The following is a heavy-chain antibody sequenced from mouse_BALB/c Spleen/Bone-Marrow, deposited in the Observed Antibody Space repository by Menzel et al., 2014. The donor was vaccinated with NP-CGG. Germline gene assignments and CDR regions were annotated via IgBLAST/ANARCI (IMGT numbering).Heavy chain of an antibody. J-gene: IGHJ4*01. CDR2: IYPGDGDT. CDR1: GYTFTSYW. D-gene: IGHD3-2*02. Sequence: QVQLQQSGAELARPGASVKLSCKASGYTFTSYWMQWVKQRPGQGLEWIGAIYPGDGDTRYTQKFKGKATLTADKSSSTAYMQLSSSASEDSAVYYCARSGAMDYWGQGTSVTVSS. V-gene: IGHV1-87*01. CDR3: ARSGAMDY.